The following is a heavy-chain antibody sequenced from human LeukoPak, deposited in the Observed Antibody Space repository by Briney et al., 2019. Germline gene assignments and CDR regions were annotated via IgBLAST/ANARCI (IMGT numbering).Heavy chain of an antibody. Sequence: GGSLRLSCTASGSSGFTFISAWMSWVRQAPGKGLECVGRIKSKTDCGTTDYAAPVKGRFTISRDDSKTTVFLQMNSLKTEDTAVYYCTTVQDYGEAGDWGQGTLVTVSS. J-gene: IGHJ4*02. D-gene: IGHD4-17*01. CDR1: GFTFISAW. CDR3: TTVQDYGEAGD. V-gene: IGHV3-15*01. CDR2: IKSKTDCGTT.